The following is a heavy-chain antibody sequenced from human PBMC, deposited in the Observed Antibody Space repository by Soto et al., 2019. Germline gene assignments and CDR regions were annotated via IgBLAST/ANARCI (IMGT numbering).Heavy chain of an antibody. CDR1: GFTFSTYT. Sequence: ESGGDLVKPGGSPRLSCASSGFTFSTYTMNWVRQAPGKGLEWVSSINGRGNYIYYAESVKGRFTISRDNAKNSLYLQMDRLRAEDTALYYCVREDGKVGTNSAFDYWGLGALVTVSS. CDR3: VREDGKVGTNSAFDY. J-gene: IGHJ4*02. CDR2: INGRGNYI. D-gene: IGHD1-26*01. V-gene: IGHV3-21*01.